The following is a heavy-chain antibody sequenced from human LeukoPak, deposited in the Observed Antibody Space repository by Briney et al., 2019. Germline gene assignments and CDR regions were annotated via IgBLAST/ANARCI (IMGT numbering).Heavy chain of an antibody. J-gene: IGHJ4*02. D-gene: IGHD2-2*01. CDR3: ARDHSSSTSCYFDYFDY. CDR1: GFTFSSYG. CDR2: IWYDGSNK. Sequence: GGSLRLSCAASGFTFSSYGMHWVRQAPGKGLEWVAVIWYDGSNKYYADSVKGRFTISRDNSKNTLYLQMNNLRAEDTAVYYCARDHSSSTSCYFDYFDYWGQGTLVTVSS. V-gene: IGHV3-33*01.